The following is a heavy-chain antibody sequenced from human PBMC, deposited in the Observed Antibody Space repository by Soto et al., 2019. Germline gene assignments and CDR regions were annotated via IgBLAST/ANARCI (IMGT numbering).Heavy chain of an antibody. J-gene: IGHJ4*02. CDR1: GGSFSGYY. CDR3: ARGPHLNIAAAGTREYYFDY. Sequence: SETLSLTCAVYGGSFSGYYWSWIRQPPGKGLEWIGEINHSGSTNYNPSLKSRVTISVDTSKNQFSLKLSSVTAADTAVYYCARGPHLNIAAAGTREYYFDYWGQGTLVIVSS. V-gene: IGHV4-34*01. D-gene: IGHD6-13*01. CDR2: INHSGST.